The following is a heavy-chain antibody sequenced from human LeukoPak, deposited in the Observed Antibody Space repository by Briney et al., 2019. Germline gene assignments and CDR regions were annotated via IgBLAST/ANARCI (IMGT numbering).Heavy chain of an antibody. V-gene: IGHV3-48*02. CDR3: AREPLYGSGSYSFDY. Sequence: GGSLRLSCAASGFTFSSYSMNWVRQAPGKGLEWVSYISSSSSTIYYADSVKGRFTISRDNAKNSLYLQMNRLRDEDTAVYYCAREPLYGSGSYSFDYWGQGTLVTVSS. CDR1: GFTFSSYS. D-gene: IGHD3-10*01. CDR2: ISSSSSTI. J-gene: IGHJ4*02.